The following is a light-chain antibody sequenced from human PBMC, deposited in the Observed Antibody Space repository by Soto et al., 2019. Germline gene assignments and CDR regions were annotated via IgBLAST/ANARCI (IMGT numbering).Light chain of an antibody. CDR2: WGS. V-gene: IGKV2-28*01. Sequence: DTVMTQSPLSLPVTPGEPSSISCRSNHILLHSNGYNFLDWYLQKPGQSPQLLIYWGSNRASGVPDRFSGSGSGTDFTLKISRLEAEDVGVYYCMQTLQSPWTFGQGTKVDIK. CDR1: HILLHSNGYNF. J-gene: IGKJ1*01. CDR3: MQTLQSPWT.